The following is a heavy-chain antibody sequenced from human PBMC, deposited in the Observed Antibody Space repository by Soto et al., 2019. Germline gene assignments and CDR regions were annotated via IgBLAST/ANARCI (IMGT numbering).Heavy chain of an antibody. J-gene: IGHJ6*02. Sequence: SETLSLTGTVSCGSIISGGYCWSWIRQHPGKGLEWIGYIYYGVSTYYNPSLESRVTISVDTSKNQFSLKLSSVTAADTAVYYCARWTRHYYGMDVWGQGTTVTVSS. CDR2: IYYGVST. D-gene: IGHD4-17*01. CDR1: CGSIISGGYC. V-gene: IGHV4-31*03. CDR3: ARWTRHYYGMDV.